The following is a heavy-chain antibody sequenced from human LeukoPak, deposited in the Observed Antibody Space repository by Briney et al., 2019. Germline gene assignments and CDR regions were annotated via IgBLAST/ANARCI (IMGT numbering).Heavy chain of an antibody. CDR2: ISYDGSNE. V-gene: IGHV3-30*04. J-gene: IGHJ3*02. D-gene: IGHD3-10*01. CDR1: GFTFSSYV. Sequence: GGSLRLSCAASGFTFSSYVMHWVRQAPGKGLEWVAIISYDGSNEYYADSVKGRFTISRDNSKNTLYLQMRAADTAVYYCARAPGGYGSGSRGAFDIWGQGTMVTVSS. CDR3: ARAPGGYGSGSRGAFDI.